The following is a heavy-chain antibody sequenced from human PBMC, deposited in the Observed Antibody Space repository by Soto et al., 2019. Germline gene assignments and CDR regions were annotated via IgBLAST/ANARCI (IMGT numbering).Heavy chain of an antibody. J-gene: IGHJ3*02. CDR1: GFTFTSSA. D-gene: IGHD3-16*01. CDR2: IVVCSGNT. Sequence: AVKGSCKASGFTFTSSALQWLLQARGRRREWIGWIVVCSGNTNYAQKFQGRATTTSDMSTSTAYMELSSLRSEDTAVYYCAADRAYKGVLDGFDIWGQGKMVSLSS. CDR3: AADRAYKGVLDGFDI. V-gene: IGHV1-58*01.